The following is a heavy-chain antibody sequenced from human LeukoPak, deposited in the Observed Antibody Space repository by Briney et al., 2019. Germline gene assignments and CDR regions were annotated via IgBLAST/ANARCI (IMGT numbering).Heavy chain of an antibody. D-gene: IGHD6-13*01. J-gene: IGHJ4*02. CDR1: GFTFSSYP. CDR2: VSGSGGST. CDR3: AKEGRVFYSRSFNY. Sequence: PGGSLRLSCAASGFTFSSYPISGVCRAPGRGGGRVSAVSGSGGSTSYAASVRGRVTISRDNPKHTLYLQMNTPRAEDTAVYYSAKEGRVFYSRSFNYWGQGTLVTASS. V-gene: IGHV3-23*01.